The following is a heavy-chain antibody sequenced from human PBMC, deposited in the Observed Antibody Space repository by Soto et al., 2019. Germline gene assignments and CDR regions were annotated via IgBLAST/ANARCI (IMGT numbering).Heavy chain of an antibody. D-gene: IGHD3-9*01. CDR1: VGTFSSYA. CDR3: ARSPRGGLDRYYFDY. V-gene: IGHV1-69*13. J-gene: IGHJ4*01. CDR2: IIPIFGTA. Sequence: GXSVKVSCKASVGTFSSYAISWVRQAPGQGLEWMGGIIPIFGTANYAQKFQGRVTITADESTSTAYIELSSLRSEDTAVYYCARSPRGGLDRYYFDYWGHGTLVTVSS.